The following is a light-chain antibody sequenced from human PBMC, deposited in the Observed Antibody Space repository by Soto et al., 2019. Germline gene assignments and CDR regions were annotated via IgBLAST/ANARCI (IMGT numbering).Light chain of an antibody. CDR1: HNISSY. V-gene: IGKV1-9*01. Sequence: DIQMTQSPATLSLSVGDRVTITCRASHNISSYLAWYHQEPEKDPKLLIYAASTLQSGVPSRFSGSGSGTDFTLTISCLQSEDFATYDFQQYYSYPFTFGPGTNVDIK. CDR2: AAS. CDR3: QQYYSYPFT. J-gene: IGKJ3*01.